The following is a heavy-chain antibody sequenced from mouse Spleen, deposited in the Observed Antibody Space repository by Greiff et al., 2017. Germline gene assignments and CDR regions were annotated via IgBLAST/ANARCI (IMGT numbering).Heavy chain of an antibody. CDR2: ISSGGSYT. J-gene: IGHJ3*01. Sequence: EVMLVESGGGLVKPGGSLKLSCAASGFTFSSYAMSWVRQTPEKRLEWVATISSGGSYTYYPDSVKGRFTISRDNAKNTLYLQMSSLRSEDTAMYYCARQGALLRLRGTWFAYWGQGTLVTVSA. CDR3: ARQGALLRLRGTWFAY. D-gene: IGHD1-2*01. CDR1: GFTFSSYA. V-gene: IGHV5-9-1*01.